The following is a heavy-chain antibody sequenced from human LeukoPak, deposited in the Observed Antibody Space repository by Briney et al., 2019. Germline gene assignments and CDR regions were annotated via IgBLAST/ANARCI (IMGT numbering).Heavy chain of an antibody. Sequence: SETLPLTCAVYGGSFSGYYWSWIRQPPGKGLEWIGEINHSGSTNYNPSLKSRVTISVDTSKNQFSLKLSSVTAADTAVYYCARGSVLMVYAEFDYWGQGTLVTVSS. J-gene: IGHJ4*02. CDR1: GGSFSGYY. CDR3: ARGSVLMVYAEFDY. V-gene: IGHV4-34*01. D-gene: IGHD2-8*01. CDR2: INHSGST.